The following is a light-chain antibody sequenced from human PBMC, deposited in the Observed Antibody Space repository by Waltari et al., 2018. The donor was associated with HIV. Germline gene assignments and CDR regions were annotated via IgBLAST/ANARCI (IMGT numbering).Light chain of an antibody. CDR2: DNN. V-gene: IGLV1-51*01. CDR3: VTWDSGLNVGV. CDR1: SANIGNNY. Sequence: HSVLTQPPSVSAAPGPKVTISCSGNSANIGNNYVPCYQHHPGAAPKLLIYDNNRRPSGTPDRFSGSKSDTSATLDITGLQTGDEADYYCVTWDSGLNVGVFGGGTKLSVL. J-gene: IGLJ2*01.